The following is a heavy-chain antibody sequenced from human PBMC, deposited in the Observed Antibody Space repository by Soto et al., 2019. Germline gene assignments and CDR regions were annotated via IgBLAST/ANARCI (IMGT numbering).Heavy chain of an antibody. Sequence: GGSLRLSCAASGFPLSSNYISWVPPAPGKGLEWVSVIYSVGSTYYADSVKGRFTISRDNSKNTLYLQMNSLRAEDTAVYYCARDIRIANVWFDPWGQGTLVTVSS. V-gene: IGHV3-66*01. CDR2: IYSVGST. CDR1: GFPLSSNY. D-gene: IGHD6-13*01. J-gene: IGHJ5*02. CDR3: ARDIRIANVWFDP.